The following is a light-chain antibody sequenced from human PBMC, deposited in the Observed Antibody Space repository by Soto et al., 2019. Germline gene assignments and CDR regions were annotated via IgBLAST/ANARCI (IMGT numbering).Light chain of an antibody. CDR2: EGT. CDR1: GSNVANYNL. Sequence: QSVLTQPASVSGSPGQSITISCTGAGSNVANYNLVSWYQHHPGKAPRLMIYEGTRRPSGVSTRFYGSKSGNTASLTISGLQVEDEDDYYCCSYAGGSTYVFGNGTKLTVL. J-gene: IGLJ1*01. V-gene: IGLV2-23*01. CDR3: CSYAGGSTYV.